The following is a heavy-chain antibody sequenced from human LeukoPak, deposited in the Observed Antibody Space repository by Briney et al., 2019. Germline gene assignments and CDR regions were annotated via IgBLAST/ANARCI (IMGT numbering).Heavy chain of an antibody. CDR2: IYYSGST. CDR3: ASSLFGSPVDY. J-gene: IGHJ4*02. V-gene: IGHV4-59*01. Sequence: SETLSLTCTVSGGSSSSYYWSWIRQPPGKGLEWIGYIYYSGSTNYNPSLKSRVTISVDTTKNQFSLKLSSVAAADTAVYYCASSLFGSPVDYWGQGTLVTVSS. D-gene: IGHD3-16*01. CDR1: GGSSSSYY.